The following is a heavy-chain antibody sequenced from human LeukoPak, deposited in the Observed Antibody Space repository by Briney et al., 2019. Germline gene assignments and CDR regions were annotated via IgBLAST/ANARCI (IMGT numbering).Heavy chain of an antibody. J-gene: IGHJ5*02. Sequence: GGSLRLSCAASGFTFSSYAMSWVRQARGKGLEWVSAISGSGGSTYYADSVKGRLAISRDNSKNTLYLQMNSLRAEDTAVYYCAKDRYYDSSGYYYVLNWFDPWGQGTLVTVSS. CDR3: AKDRYYDSSGYYYVLNWFDP. CDR1: GFTFSSYA. V-gene: IGHV3-23*01. CDR2: ISGSGGST. D-gene: IGHD3-22*01.